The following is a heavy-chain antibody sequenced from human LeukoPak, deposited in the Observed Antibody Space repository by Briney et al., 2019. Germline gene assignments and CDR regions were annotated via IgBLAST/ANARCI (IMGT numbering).Heavy chain of an antibody. CDR2: ISGSGGST. V-gene: IGHV3-23*01. Sequence: GGSLRLSCAASGFTFSSYAMSWVRQAPGKGLEWVSAISGSGGSTYYADSVKGRFTISRDNSKNTLYLQMNSLRAEDTAVYYCAKNGAEGITMVRGMYYWGQGTLVTVSS. CDR3: AKNGAEGITMVRGMYY. J-gene: IGHJ4*02. CDR1: GFTFSSYA. D-gene: IGHD3-10*01.